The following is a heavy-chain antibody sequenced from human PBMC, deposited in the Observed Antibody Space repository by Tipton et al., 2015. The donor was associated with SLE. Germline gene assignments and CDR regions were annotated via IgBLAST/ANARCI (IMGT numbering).Heavy chain of an antibody. V-gene: IGHV3-21*01. CDR1: GFTFSTYS. Sequence: SLRLSCAASGFTFSTYSMNWVRQAPGKGLEWVSSISSSSSFLYYTDSVKGRFTLSRDNAKNSLYLHMSSLRAEDTAVYYCARDRGYTGYDPPGYFDYWGQGTLVTVSS. D-gene: IGHD5-12*01. CDR3: ARDRGYTGYDPPGYFDY. CDR2: ISSSSSFL. J-gene: IGHJ4*02.